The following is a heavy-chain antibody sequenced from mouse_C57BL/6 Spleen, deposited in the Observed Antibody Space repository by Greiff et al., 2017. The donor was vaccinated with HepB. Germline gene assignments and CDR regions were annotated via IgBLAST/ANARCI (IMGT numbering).Heavy chain of an antibody. Sequence: QVQLQQPGAELVRPGSSVKLSCKASGYTFTSYWMHWVKQRPIRGLEWIGNIDPSDSETHYNQKFKDKATLTVDKSSSTAYMQLSSLTSEDSAVYYCSRTYYSNHGCAYWGQGTLVTVSA. CDR1: GYTFTSYW. CDR3: SRTYYSNHGCAY. J-gene: IGHJ3*01. CDR2: IDPSDSET. D-gene: IGHD2-5*01. V-gene: IGHV1-52*01.